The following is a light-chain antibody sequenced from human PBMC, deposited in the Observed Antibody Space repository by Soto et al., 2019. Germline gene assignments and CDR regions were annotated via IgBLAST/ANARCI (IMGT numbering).Light chain of an antibody. CDR1: FSDIAVFNY. V-gene: IGLV2-14*01. J-gene: IGLJ1*01. CDR3: NSYSSTNFYV. CDR2: QVT. Sequence: QSVLAQPASVSGSPGQSITIPCTGSFSDIAVFNYVSWYQQYPGRAPKLLIYQVTSRASGVSHRFSGSKSGNTASLTISGLQPEDEAEYYCNSYSSTNFYVFGNGTKVTVL.